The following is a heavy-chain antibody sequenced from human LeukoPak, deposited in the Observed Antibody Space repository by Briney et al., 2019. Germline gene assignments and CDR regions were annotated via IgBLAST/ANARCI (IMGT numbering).Heavy chain of an antibody. V-gene: IGHV3-64*01. CDR1: GLTFSSYA. J-gene: IGHJ4*02. CDR2: ISSDGGST. D-gene: IGHD6-6*01. CDR3: AGRRSLGLDY. Sequence: GGSLRLSCAVSGLTFSSYAMHWVRQAPGKGLEYVSDISSDGGSTFYANSVKGRFTISRDNSKNTLYLQMGSLTTEDMAVYYCAGRRSLGLDYWGKGTLVTVS.